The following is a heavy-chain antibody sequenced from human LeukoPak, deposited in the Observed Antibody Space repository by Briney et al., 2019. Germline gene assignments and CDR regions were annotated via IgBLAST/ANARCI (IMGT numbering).Heavy chain of an antibody. D-gene: IGHD5-12*01. J-gene: IGHJ5*02. V-gene: IGHV4-31*03. Sequence: SETLSLTCTVSGGSISSGGYYWSWIRQHPGKGLEWIGYIYYSGSTYYNPSLKSRVTISVDTSKNQFSLKLSFVTAADTAVYYCARGDGYDWRWFDPWGQGTLVTVSS. CDR1: GGSISSGGYY. CDR3: ARGDGYDWRWFDP. CDR2: IYYSGST.